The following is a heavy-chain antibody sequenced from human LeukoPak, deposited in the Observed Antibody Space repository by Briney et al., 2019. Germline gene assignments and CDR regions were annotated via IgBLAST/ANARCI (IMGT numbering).Heavy chain of an antibody. CDR3: ARDGSRDGYIHDAFDI. J-gene: IGHJ3*02. V-gene: IGHV3-23*01. CDR1: GFTFSSYG. CDR2: ISGSGGST. Sequence: GGSLRLSCAASGFTFSSYGMSWVRQAPGKGLEWVSAISGSGGSTYYADSVKGRFTISRDNSKNTLYLQMNSLRAEDTAVYYCARDGSRDGYIHDAFDIWGQGTMVTVSS. D-gene: IGHD5-24*01.